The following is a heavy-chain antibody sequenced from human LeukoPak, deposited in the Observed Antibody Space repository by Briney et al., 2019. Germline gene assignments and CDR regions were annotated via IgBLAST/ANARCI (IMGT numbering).Heavy chain of an antibody. D-gene: IGHD6-19*01. Sequence: GRSLRLSCAASGFTFDDYAMHWVRQAPGKGLEYVSAISINGEDTYYTNSVKGRFTISRDNSKNTLYLQMGSLRTEDMAVYYCARAVAGTRGAFDIWGQGTMVTVSS. CDR3: ARAVAGTRGAFDI. V-gene: IGHV3-64*01. J-gene: IGHJ3*02. CDR2: ISINGEDT. CDR1: GFTFDDYA.